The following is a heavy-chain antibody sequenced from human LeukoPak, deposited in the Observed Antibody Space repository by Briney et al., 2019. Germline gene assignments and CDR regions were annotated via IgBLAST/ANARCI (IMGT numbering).Heavy chain of an antibody. J-gene: IGHJ4*02. D-gene: IGHD6-6*01. CDR1: GFTVSSNY. CDR2: IYSGGST. Sequence: GGSLRLSCAASGFTVSSNYMSWVRQAPGKGLEWASVIYSGGSTYYADSVKGRFTISRENSKNTLYLQMNSLRAEDTAVYYCASSIAARRQFDYWGQGTLVTVSS. CDR3: ASSIAARRQFDY. V-gene: IGHV3-53*01.